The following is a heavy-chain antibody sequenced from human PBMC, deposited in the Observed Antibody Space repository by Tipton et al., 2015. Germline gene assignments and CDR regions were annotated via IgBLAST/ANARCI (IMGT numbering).Heavy chain of an antibody. V-gene: IGHV3-33*06. J-gene: IGHJ4*02. CDR3: AKAGLGVGASDFDY. Sequence: SLRLSCAASGFTFSTYGMHWVRQAPGKGLEWVALIWYDGTNKYYADSVKGRFTISRDNSKNTLYLQMNSLRAEDTAVYYCAKAGLGVGASDFDYWGQGTLVTVSS. CDR2: IWYDGTNK. D-gene: IGHD1-26*01. CDR1: GFTFSTYG.